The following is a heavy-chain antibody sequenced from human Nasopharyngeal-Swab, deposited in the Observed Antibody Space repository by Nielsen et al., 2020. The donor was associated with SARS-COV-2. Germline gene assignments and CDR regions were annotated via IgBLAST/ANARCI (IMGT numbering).Heavy chain of an antibody. J-gene: IGHJ3*02. CDR2: ISSSGSIA. CDR1: GFTFGSYT. V-gene: IGHV3-48*04. CDR3: VRDGALIQLWLLPHALDI. Sequence: GGSLRLSCEASGFTFGSYTMNWVRQAPGKGLEWFSFISSSGSIAYYADSVKGRSTISRDNANNSLYLQMNSLRADDTAVYYCVRDGALIQLWLLPHALDIWGQGTLVTVSS. D-gene: IGHD5-18*01.